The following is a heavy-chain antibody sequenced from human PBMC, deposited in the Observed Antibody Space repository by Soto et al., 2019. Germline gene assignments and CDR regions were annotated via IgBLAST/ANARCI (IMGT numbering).Heavy chain of an antibody. Sequence: VQLVESGGGLVQPGGSLRLSCAGSGFTFGNYWMTWVRQAPGKGLEWVANIRQDEKEKYYVDSVKGRFTISRDNAWNSVYLQMYGLRVEDTAVYYCAREISGPARWDYWGQGTLVTVSS. CDR2: IRQDEKEK. J-gene: IGHJ4*02. D-gene: IGHD2-15*01. CDR1: GFTFGNYW. V-gene: IGHV3-7*01. CDR3: AREISGPARWDY.